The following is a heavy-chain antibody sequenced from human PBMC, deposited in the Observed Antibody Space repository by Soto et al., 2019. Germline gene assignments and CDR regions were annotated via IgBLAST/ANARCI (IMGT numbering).Heavy chain of an antibody. J-gene: IGHJ6*03. CDR2: INHSGST. D-gene: IGHD5-12*01. Sequence: PSETLSLTCAVYGGSFSGYYRSWIRQPPGKGLEWIGEINHSGSTNYNPSLKSRVTISVDTSKNQFSLKLSSVTAADTAVYYCARTGKYSGHVHYYYYYMDVWGKGTTVTVSS. CDR1: GGSFSGYY. V-gene: IGHV4-34*01. CDR3: ARTGKYSGHVHYYYYYMDV.